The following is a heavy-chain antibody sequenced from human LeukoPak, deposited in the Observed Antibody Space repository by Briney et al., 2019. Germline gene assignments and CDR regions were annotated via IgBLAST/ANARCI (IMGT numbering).Heavy chain of an antibody. D-gene: IGHD3-22*01. V-gene: IGHV4-59*01. J-gene: IGHJ4*02. Sequence: ASETLSLTCTVSGGSNSSYYWSWIRQPPGKELEWIGYIYYSGSTNYNPSLKSRVTISVDTSKNQFSLKLSSVTAADTAAYYCARARITMIVGEFDYWGQGTLVTVSS. CDR2: IYYSGST. CDR3: ARARITMIVGEFDY. CDR1: GGSNSSYY.